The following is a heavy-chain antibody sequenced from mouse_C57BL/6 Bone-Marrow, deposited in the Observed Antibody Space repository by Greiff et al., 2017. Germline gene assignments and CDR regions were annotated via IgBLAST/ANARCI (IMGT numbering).Heavy chain of an antibody. CDR3: SSLDGNYFDF. D-gene: IGHD2-1*01. Sequence: EVKLLESGAELVRPGASVKLSCTASGFNIKDDYIHWVKQRPEQGLEWIGWIDPEIGDTEYASKFQGKATITSDTSSNTAYLQLSSLTSEDTAVYYCSSLDGNYFDFWGQGTPLPVAS. J-gene: IGHJ2*01. CDR1: GFNIKDDY. V-gene: IGHV14-4*01. CDR2: IDPEIGDT.